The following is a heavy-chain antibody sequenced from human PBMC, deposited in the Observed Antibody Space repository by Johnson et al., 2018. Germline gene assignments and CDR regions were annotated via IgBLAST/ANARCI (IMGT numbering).Heavy chain of an antibody. CDR3: ARDIAAESEYFQH. CDR2: IWYDGSNK. J-gene: IGHJ1*01. Sequence: VQLVESGGGVVQPGRSLRLSCAASGFTFSSYGMHWVRQAPGKGLEWVAVIWYDGSNKYYAASVKGRFTISRDNSKKTLYLQMNSLRAEDTAVYYCARDIAAESEYFQHWGQGTLVTVSS. D-gene: IGHD6-6*01. CDR1: GFTFSSYG. V-gene: IGHV3-33*08.